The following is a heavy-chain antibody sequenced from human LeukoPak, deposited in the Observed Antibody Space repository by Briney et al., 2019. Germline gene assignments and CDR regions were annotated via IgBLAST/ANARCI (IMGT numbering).Heavy chain of an antibody. D-gene: IGHD6-13*01. J-gene: IGHJ4*01. CDR3: AREDPQQLGRDY. CDR2: INPNSGGT. CDR1: GYTFTDYY. V-gene: IGHV1-2*02. Sequence: ASVKVSCKASGYTFTDYYMHWVRQAPGQGLEWMGWINPNSGGTNYAQKFQGRVTVTRDTSISTAYMELSRLRSDDTAVYYCAREDPQQLGRDYWGQEPWSPSPQ.